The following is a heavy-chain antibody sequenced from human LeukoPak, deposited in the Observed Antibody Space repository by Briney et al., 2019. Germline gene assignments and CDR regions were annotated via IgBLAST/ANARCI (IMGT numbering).Heavy chain of an antibody. CDR3: AKDRPNYYGSNGHYYKLNGDC. V-gene: IGHV3-23*01. CDR1: GFTFSSYA. D-gene: IGHD3-22*01. J-gene: IGHJ4*02. Sequence: GGSLRLSCAASGFTFSSYAMSWVRQAPGKGLEWVSSITSSGAAAYYADSVKGRFTISRDNSDNTLYLQMNSLRAEDTAVYYCAKDRPNYYGSNGHYYKLNGDCWGQGTLVTVSS. CDR2: ITSSGAAA.